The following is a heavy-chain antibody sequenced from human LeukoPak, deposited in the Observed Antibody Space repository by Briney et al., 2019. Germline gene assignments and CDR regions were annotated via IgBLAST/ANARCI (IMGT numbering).Heavy chain of an antibody. Sequence: PGGSLRLSCAASGFTFSSHWMHWVRQAPGKGLVWVSRINSDGSSTSYADSVRGRFSISRDNAKNTLYLQMNSLRAEDTAVYYCAREERDGYNYYWYFDLWGRGTLVTVSS. J-gene: IGHJ2*01. D-gene: IGHD5-24*01. CDR1: GFTFSSHW. CDR3: AREERDGYNYYWYFDL. CDR2: INSDGSST. V-gene: IGHV3-74*01.